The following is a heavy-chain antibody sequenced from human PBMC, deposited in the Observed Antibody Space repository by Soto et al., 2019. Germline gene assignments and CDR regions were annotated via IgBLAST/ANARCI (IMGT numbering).Heavy chain of an antibody. J-gene: IGHJ3*02. CDR2: IYYSGST. CDR1: GGSISIYY. CDR3: ARDRGLYDILTGYYDAFDI. D-gene: IGHD3-9*01. Sequence: SETLSLTCTVSGGSISIYYWSWIRQPPGKGLEWIGYIYYSGSTNYNPSLKSRVTISVDTSKNQFSLKLSSVTAADTAVYYCARDRGLYDILTGYYDAFDIWGQGTMVTVSS. V-gene: IGHV4-59*01.